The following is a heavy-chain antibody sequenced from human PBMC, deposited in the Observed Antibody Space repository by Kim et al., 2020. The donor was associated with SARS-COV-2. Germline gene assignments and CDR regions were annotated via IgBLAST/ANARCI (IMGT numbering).Heavy chain of an antibody. CDR2: IIPILGIA. V-gene: IGHV1-69*04. Sequence: SVKVSCKASGGTFSSYAISWVRQAPGQGLEWMGRIIPILGIANYAQKFQGRVTITADKSTSTAYMGLSSLRSEDTAVYYCASYYYDSGGYYYALDYWGQGTLVTVSS. D-gene: IGHD3-22*01. CDR1: GGTFSSYA. CDR3: ASYYYDSGGYYYALDY. J-gene: IGHJ4*02.